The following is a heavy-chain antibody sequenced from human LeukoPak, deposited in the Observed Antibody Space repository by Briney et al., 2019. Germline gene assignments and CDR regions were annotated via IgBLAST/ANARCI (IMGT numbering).Heavy chain of an antibody. CDR2: IKQDGSEK. V-gene: IGHV3-7*01. J-gene: IGHJ4*02. Sequence: GGSLRLSCAASGFTFSSYWMSWVRQAPGKGLEWVANIKQDGSEKYYVDSVKGRFTISRDNAKNSLYLQMNSLRAEDTAVYYCARDSQVWIAAAGPPYYFDYWGQGTLVTVSS. CDR1: GFTFSSYW. D-gene: IGHD6-13*01. CDR3: ARDSQVWIAAAGPPYYFDY.